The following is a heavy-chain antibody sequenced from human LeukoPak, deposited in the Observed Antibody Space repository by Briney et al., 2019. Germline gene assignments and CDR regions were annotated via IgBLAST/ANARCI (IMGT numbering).Heavy chain of an antibody. CDR3: ARALTTTMAPG. D-gene: IGHD5-18*01. Sequence: GGSLRLSCAASGFTFSSYEMNWVRQAPGKGLEWVSYISSSGSTIYYADSVKGRFTISRDNAKNSLYLQMNSLRADDTAVYYCARALTTTMAPGGGQGTLVTVSS. CDR2: ISSSGSTI. J-gene: IGHJ4*02. CDR1: GFTFSSYE. V-gene: IGHV3-48*03.